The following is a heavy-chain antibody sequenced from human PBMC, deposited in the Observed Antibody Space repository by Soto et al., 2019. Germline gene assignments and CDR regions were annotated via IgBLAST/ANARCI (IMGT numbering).Heavy chain of an antibody. CDR3: AKDWVAGSNNYQLDY. J-gene: IGHJ4*02. V-gene: IGHV3-30*18. CDR2: ISHHRIRT. CDR1: NFCISPYG. D-gene: IGHD1-26*01. Sequence: RHSCAAVNFCISPYGLHWGPKDPGKRLQWLPTISHHRIRTHSADSVMGRFTISRDNFKKVVYLHLSGLRVEDTAIYYCAKDWVAGSNNYQLDYWGQGTAVTVSS.